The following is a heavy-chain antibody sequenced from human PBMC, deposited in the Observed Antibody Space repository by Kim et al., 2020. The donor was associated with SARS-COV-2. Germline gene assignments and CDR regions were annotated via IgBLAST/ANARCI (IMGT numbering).Heavy chain of an antibody. J-gene: IGHJ4*02. V-gene: IGHV3-30*18. CDR2: VSYDGSNK. CDR3: AKYQDFGYYYDSSGYYGGYFDY. CDR1: GFTFSSYG. D-gene: IGHD3-22*01. Sequence: GGSLRLSCAASGFTFSSYGMHWVRQAPGKGLEWVAAVSYDGSNKYYADSVKGRFTISRDNSKNTLYLQMNSLRAEDTAVYYCAKYQDFGYYYDSSGYYGGYFDYWGQGTLVTVSS.